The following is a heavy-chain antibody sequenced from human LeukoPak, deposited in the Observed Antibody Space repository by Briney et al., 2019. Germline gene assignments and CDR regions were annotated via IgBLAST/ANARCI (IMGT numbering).Heavy chain of an antibody. CDR3: ATHSDWRFDY. D-gene: IGHD6-19*01. Sequence: PGGSLRLSCAASGFTFSSDWMRWVRQAPGKGLEWVANINQDGSERNYVDSVKGRFTISRDNAKSSVFLQMNSLGAEDTAVYYCATHSDWRFDYWGQGTLVSVSS. V-gene: IGHV3-7*01. CDR1: GFTFSSDW. J-gene: IGHJ4*02. CDR2: INQDGSER.